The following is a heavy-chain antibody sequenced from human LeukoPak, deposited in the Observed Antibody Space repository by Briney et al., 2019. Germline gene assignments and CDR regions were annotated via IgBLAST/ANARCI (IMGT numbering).Heavy chain of an antibody. J-gene: IGHJ6*03. D-gene: IGHD3-3*01. Sequence: SETLSLTCTVSGGSISSSSYYWGWIRQPPGKGLEWIGSIYYSGSTYHNPSLKSRVTISVDTSKNQFSLKLSSVTAADTAVYYCARHGRRDFWSGYYPDYYYYMDVWGKGTTVTVSS. CDR1: GGSISSSSYY. CDR3: ARHGRRDFWSGYYPDYYYYMDV. CDR2: IYYSGST. V-gene: IGHV4-39*01.